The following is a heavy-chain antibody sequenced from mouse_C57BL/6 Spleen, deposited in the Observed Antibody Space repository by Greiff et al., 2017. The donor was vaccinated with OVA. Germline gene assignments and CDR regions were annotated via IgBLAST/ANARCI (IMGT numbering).Heavy chain of an antibody. Sequence: VKLQESGPGLVAPSQRLSITCTVSGFSLTSYGVHWVRQPPGKGLEWLVVIWSDGSTTYNSALKSRLSISKDNSKSQVFLKMNSLQTDDTAMYYCARHRGYGSSYGYFDVWGTGTTVTVSS. D-gene: IGHD1-1*01. CDR2: IWSDGST. CDR3: ARHRGYGSSYGYFDV. J-gene: IGHJ1*03. CDR1: GFSLTSYG. V-gene: IGHV2-6-1*01.